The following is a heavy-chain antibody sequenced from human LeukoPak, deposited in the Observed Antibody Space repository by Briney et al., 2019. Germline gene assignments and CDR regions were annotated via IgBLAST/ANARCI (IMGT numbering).Heavy chain of an antibody. V-gene: IGHV4-59*01. CDR3: ARQPPDTASFDY. J-gene: IGHJ4*02. Sequence: SETLSLTCTVSGGSISSYYWSWIRQPPGKGLEWIGYIYYSGSANYNPSLKSRVTISVDTSKNQFSLKLSSVTAADTAVYFCARQPPDTASFDYWGQGTLVTVSS. CDR1: GGSISSYY. D-gene: IGHD3-22*01. CDR2: IYYSGSA.